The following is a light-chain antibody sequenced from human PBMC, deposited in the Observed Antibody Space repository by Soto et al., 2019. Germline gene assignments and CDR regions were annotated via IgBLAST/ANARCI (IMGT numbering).Light chain of an antibody. V-gene: IGKV1-5*03. CDR1: RGISAW. Sequence: DIQMTQSPSTLSASVGDRVTITCRASRGISAWVAWYQQKSGKAPKLLIYQASSLESGVPSRFSGSGSGTEFTLTISSLQPDDFATYYCQQYNSSPWTFGQGNKGEVK. CDR3: QQYNSSPWT. CDR2: QAS. J-gene: IGKJ1*01.